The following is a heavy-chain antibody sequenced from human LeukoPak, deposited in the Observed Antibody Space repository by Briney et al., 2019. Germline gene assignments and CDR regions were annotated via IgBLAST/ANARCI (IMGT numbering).Heavy chain of an antibody. CDR3: ARGVCSGGSCYSLDY. Sequence: QPGGSLRLSCAASGFTFSSHWMHWVRQAPGKGLVWVSRINSDGSSTSYADSVKGRFTISRDNAKNTLYLQMNSLRAEDTAVYYCARGVCSGGSCYSLDYWGQGTLVTVSS. CDR2: INSDGSST. V-gene: IGHV3-74*01. D-gene: IGHD2-15*01. CDR1: GFTFSSHW. J-gene: IGHJ4*02.